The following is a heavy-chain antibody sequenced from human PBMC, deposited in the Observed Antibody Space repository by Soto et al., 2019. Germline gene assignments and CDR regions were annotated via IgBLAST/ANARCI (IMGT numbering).Heavy chain of an antibody. CDR1: GYSFTGYA. CDR3: ARAGYSSSSGEYDY. Sequence: GASVKVSYKASGYSFTGYAMHWVHQAPGQRLEWMGWINAGNGNTKYAQKFQGRVTMTRDTSISTAYMELSSLRSEDTAVYYCARAGYSSSSGEYDYWGQGTLVTVSS. D-gene: IGHD6-6*01. V-gene: IGHV1-3*01. CDR2: INAGNGNT. J-gene: IGHJ4*02.